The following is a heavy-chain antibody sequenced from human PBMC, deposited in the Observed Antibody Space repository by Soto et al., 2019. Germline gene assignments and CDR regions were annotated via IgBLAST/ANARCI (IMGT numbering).Heavy chain of an antibody. CDR1: GTSIRGGGHY. CDR3: ARDTGLAPTVWGY. J-gene: IGHJ4*03. V-gene: IGHV4-31*03. D-gene: IGHD7-27*01. Sequence: QVQLQESGPGLVKPSQTLSLTCSVFGTSIRGGGHYWNWISQFPGKGLEWIGYVYHSGSTHYNPSLRGRLTISIDTSKNQFSLRLISVTAADTALYYCARDTGLAPTVWGYWGHGTQVTVSS. CDR2: VYHSGST.